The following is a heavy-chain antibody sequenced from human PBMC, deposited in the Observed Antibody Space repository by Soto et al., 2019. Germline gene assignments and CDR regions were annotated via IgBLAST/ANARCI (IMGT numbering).Heavy chain of an antibody. CDR2: INAGNGNS. J-gene: IGHJ4*02. CDR1: GYTFSSYA. Sequence: ASVKVSCKASGYTFSSYAMHWVRQAPGQRLEWMGWINAGNGNSKYSQKFQGRVTITRDTSASTAYMELSSLRSEDTAVYYCARVSGWYYFDYWGQGTLVTVSS. D-gene: IGHD6-19*01. CDR3: ARVSGWYYFDY. V-gene: IGHV1-3*01.